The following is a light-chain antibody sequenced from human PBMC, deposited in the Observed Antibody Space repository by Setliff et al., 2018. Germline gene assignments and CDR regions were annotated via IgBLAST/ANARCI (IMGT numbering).Light chain of an antibody. Sequence: QSALTQPASVSGSPGQSITISCTGSSTDVGRYIFVSWYQQHPGKAPRLMIFDVSNRPSGVSNRFSGSKSGSTASLTISGLQPEDEADYYCSSYTSSSTRVFGNGTKGTVL. V-gene: IGLV2-14*03. CDR3: SSYTSSSTRV. J-gene: IGLJ1*01. CDR1: STDVGRYIF. CDR2: DVS.